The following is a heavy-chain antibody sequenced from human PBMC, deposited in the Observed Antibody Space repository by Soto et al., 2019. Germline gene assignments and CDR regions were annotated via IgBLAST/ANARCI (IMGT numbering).Heavy chain of an antibody. CDR2: ISYDGSNK. CDR1: GFTFSSYG. D-gene: IGHD2-8*01. CDR3: AKEQMVSHYYYYYYGMDV. V-gene: IGHV3-30*18. Sequence: QVQLVESGGGVVQPGRSLRLSGAASGFTFSSYGMHWVRQAPGKGLEWVAVISYDGSNKYYADSVKGRFTISRDNSKNTLYLQMNSLRAEDTAVYYCAKEQMVSHYYYYYYGMDVWGQGTTVTVSS. J-gene: IGHJ6*02.